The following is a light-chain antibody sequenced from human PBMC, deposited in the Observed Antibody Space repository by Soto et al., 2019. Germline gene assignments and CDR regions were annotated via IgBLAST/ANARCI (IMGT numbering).Light chain of an antibody. CDR2: DVS. V-gene: IGLV2-11*01. CDR3: CSYAGSYTWV. CDR1: SSDVGGYNY. J-gene: IGLJ3*02. Sequence: QSALTQPRSVSGSPGQSVTISCTGTSSDVGGYNYVSWYQQHPGKAPKLMIYDVSKRPSGVPDRFSGSKSGNRASLTISGLQAEDEAEYYCCSYAGSYTWVFGGGTKVTVL.